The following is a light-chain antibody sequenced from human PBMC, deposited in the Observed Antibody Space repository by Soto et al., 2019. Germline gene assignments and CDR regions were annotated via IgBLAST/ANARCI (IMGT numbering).Light chain of an antibody. CDR2: KAS. J-gene: IGKJ1*01. CDR1: QNVNNC. V-gene: IGKV1-5*03. Sequence: DIQMTQSPSTLSASVGDRVTITCRASQNVNNCLAWYQQKPGKAPKLLIHKASNLESGVPSRFSGSGSGTVFSLTLSSLQPDDFATYYCQQYNSYWTFGQGTKVEIK. CDR3: QQYNSYWT.